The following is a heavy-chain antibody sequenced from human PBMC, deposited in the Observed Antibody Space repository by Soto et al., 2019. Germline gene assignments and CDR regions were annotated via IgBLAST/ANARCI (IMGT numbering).Heavy chain of an antibody. CDR1: CFTFNLYA. J-gene: IGHJ5*02. V-gene: IGHV3-23*01. D-gene: IGHD3-3*01. CDR3: AKDRTYDFWSGSWLDP. Sequence: PGGCPRLSFAASCFTFNLYALSWARPAPGKGLEWVSAISGSGGSTYYADSVRGRFTISRDNSKNTLYLQMNSLRAEDTAVYYCAKDRTYDFWSGSWLDPWGQGTLVTVSS. CDR2: ISGSGGST.